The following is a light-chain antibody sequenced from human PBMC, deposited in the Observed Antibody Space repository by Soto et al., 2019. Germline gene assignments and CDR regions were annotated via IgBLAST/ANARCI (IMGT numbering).Light chain of an antibody. Sequence: DIQMTQSPSTLSASVGDRVTITCRASQSISGWLAWYQQKPGKAPKLLIYKASTLKSGVPSRFGGSGSGTDFTLTISSLQPEDFATYYCLQDYGYPRAFGQGTKVDIK. CDR1: QSISGW. J-gene: IGKJ1*01. V-gene: IGKV1-5*03. CDR3: LQDYGYPRA. CDR2: KAS.